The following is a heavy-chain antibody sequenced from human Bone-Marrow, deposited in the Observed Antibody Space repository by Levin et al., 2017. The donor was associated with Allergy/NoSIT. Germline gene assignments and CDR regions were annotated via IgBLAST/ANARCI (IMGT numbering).Heavy chain of an antibody. D-gene: IGHD2-2*01. CDR2: IKYDGSEK. CDR1: GFTFSTYW. CDR3: ARDNAGGASRFDY. V-gene: IGHV3-7*01. J-gene: IGHJ4*02. Sequence: QAGGSLRLSCGASGFTFSTYWMSWVRQAPGKGLEWVANIKYDGSEKYYVDSVKGRFTISRDNAKNSLYLQMDSLRAEDTAAYYCARDNAGGASRFDYWGQGTLVTVSS.